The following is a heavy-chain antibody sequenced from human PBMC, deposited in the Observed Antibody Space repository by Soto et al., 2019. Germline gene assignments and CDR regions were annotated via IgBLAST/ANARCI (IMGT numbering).Heavy chain of an antibody. CDR3: ARISGYDGDNWFDP. CDR2: LRASNGNT. D-gene: IGHD5-12*01. J-gene: IGHJ5*01. Sequence: SVKVSCNVSGYTFTNHANTWLRQAPGQALESMGWLRASNGNTNYAQKLQVRVTMTTDTSTSTAYLELRSLRSDDTAVYYCARISGYDGDNWFDPWGQGTLDAVSS. V-gene: IGHV1-18*01. CDR1: GYTFTNHA.